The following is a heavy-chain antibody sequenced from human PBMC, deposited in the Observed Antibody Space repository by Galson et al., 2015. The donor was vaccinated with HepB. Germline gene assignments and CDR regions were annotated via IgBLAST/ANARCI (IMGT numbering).Heavy chain of an antibody. Sequence: SLRLSCAASGFTFSDYYMSWIRQAPGKGLEWVSYISSSSSYTNYADSVKGRFTISRDNAKNSLYLQMNSLRAEDTAVYYCARAVDCGGDCYMGYYFDYWGQGTLVTVSS. CDR3: ARAVDCGGDCYMGYYFDY. J-gene: IGHJ4*02. V-gene: IGHV3-11*05. D-gene: IGHD2-21*02. CDR2: ISSSSSYT. CDR1: GFTFSDYY.